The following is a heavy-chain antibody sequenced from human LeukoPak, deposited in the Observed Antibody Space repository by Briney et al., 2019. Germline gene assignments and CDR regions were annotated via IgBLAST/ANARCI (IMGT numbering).Heavy chain of an antibody. V-gene: IGHV4-34*01. Sequence: SETLSLTCAVYGGSFSGYYWSWIRQPPGKGLEWIGEINHSGSTNYNPSLKSRVTISVDTSKNQFSLKLSSVTAADTAVYYCARGRSYYGSGSYYRHWGQGTLVTVSS. D-gene: IGHD3-10*01. CDR2: INHSGST. J-gene: IGHJ4*02. CDR1: GGSFSGYY. CDR3: ARGRSYYGSGSYYRH.